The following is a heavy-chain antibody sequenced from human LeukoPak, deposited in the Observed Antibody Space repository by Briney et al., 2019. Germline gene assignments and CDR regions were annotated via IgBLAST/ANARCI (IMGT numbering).Heavy chain of an antibody. CDR2: IYYSGST. CDR1: GGSISSSSYY. J-gene: IGHJ4*02. Sequence: PSETLSLTCTVSGGSISSSSYYWGWIRQPPGKGLEWIGSIYYSGSTYYNPSLKSRVTISVDTSKNQFSLKLSSVTAADTAVYYCASVDTAMGTAGFYWGQGTLVTVSS. V-gene: IGHV4-39*07. D-gene: IGHD5-18*01. CDR3: ASVDTAMGTAGFY.